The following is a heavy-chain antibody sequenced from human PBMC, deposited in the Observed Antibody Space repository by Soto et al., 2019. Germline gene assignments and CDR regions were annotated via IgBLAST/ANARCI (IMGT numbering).Heavy chain of an antibody. J-gene: IGHJ5*02. CDR3: ANYSYDFWSGYPFDP. CDR2: IKQDGSEK. CDR1: GFTFSSYW. Sequence: GGSLRLSCAASGFTFSSYWMTWVRQAPGKGLEWVANIKQDGSEKYYADSVKGRFTISRDNSKNTLYLQMNSLRAEDTAVYYCANYSYDFWSGYPFDPWGQGTLVTVSS. V-gene: IGHV3-7*05. D-gene: IGHD3-3*01.